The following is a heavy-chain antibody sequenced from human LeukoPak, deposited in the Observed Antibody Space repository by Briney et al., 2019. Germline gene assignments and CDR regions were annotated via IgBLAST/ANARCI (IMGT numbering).Heavy chain of an antibody. CDR1: GGSVSSGRDY. Sequence: PSETLSLTCAVSGGSVSSGRDYWTWLRQPPGKGLEWIGYISYTVTSNYNPSLKSRVTISVDTSKNQFSLKLSSVTAADTAVYYCARVGDWNDLVYWGQGTLVTVSS. CDR2: ISYTVTS. V-gene: IGHV4-61*01. J-gene: IGHJ4*02. CDR3: ARVGDWNDLVY. D-gene: IGHD1-1*01.